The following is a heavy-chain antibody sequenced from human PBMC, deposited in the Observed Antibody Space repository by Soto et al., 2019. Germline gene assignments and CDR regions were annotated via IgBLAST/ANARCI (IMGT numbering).Heavy chain of an antibody. CDR2: FSHGGDET. D-gene: IGHD6-19*01. CDR1: GFILRNNG. Sequence: GGSLRLSCEATGFILRNNGMSWVRQAPGKGLEWVSSFSHGGDETWYADSLKGRFTISRDKSKNTMYLQMNSLRAEDTAVYYCAREKTIAVAGNDAFDIWGQGTMVTVSS. V-gene: IGHV3-23*01. J-gene: IGHJ3*02. CDR3: AREKTIAVAGNDAFDI.